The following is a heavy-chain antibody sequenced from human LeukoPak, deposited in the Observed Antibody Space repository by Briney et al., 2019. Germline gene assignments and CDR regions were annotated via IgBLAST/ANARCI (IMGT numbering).Heavy chain of an antibody. J-gene: IGHJ4*02. CDR1: GFTFSSYG. Sequence: QPGGSLRLSCAASGFTFSSYGMHWVRQAPGKGLEWVAVIWYDGSNKYYADSVKGRFTISRDNSKNTLYLQMNSLRAEDTAVYYCARGSLGSMDVDYWGQGTLVTVSS. CDR3: ARGSLGSMDVDY. CDR2: IWYDGSNK. D-gene: IGHD2/OR15-2a*01. V-gene: IGHV3-33*01.